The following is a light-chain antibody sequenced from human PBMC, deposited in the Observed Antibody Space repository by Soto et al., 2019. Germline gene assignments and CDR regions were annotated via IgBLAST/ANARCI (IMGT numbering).Light chain of an antibody. CDR2: GAS. J-gene: IGKJ4*01. Sequence: EIVLMQSPGTLSLSPGERATLSCRASQSDSSSYLAWYQQKPGQAPRLLIYGASSRATGIPDRFSGSGSGTDFTLTISRLEPEDFAVYYCHQYDSSPLTFGGGTKVEIK. CDR1: QSDSSSY. V-gene: IGKV3-20*01. CDR3: HQYDSSPLT.